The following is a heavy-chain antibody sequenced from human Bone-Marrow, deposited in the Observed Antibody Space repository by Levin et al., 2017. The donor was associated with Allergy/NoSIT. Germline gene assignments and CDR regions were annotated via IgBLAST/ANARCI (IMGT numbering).Heavy chain of an antibody. V-gene: IGHV1-18*01. CDR1: GYTFTTYG. J-gene: IGHJ4*02. CDR3: ARDIAAATLDY. CDR2: ISGYNGNT. D-gene: IGHD6-13*01. Sequence: PWASVKVSCKASGYTFTTYGISWVRQAPGQGLEWMGWISGYNGNTNYAQKFQGRVTMTTDTSTSTAYMELRSLRSDDTAVYYCARDIAAATLDYWAQGTLVTVSS.